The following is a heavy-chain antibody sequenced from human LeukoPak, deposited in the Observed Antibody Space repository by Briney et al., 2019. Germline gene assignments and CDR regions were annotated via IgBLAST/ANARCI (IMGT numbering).Heavy chain of an antibody. J-gene: IGHJ4*02. CDR2: ISSSSSYI. D-gene: IGHD2-2*01. Sequence: PGGSLRLSCAASGFTFSSYSMNWVRQAPGKGLEWVSSISSSSSYIYYADSVKGRFTISRDNAKNSLYLQMNSLRAEDTAVYYCARELGVVVPATPGWGQGTLVTVSS. CDR1: GFTFSSYS. V-gene: IGHV3-21*01. CDR3: ARELGVVVPATPG.